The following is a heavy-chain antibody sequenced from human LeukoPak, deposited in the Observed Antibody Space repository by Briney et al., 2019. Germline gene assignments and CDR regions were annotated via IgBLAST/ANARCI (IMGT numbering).Heavy chain of an antibody. J-gene: IGHJ6*02. CDR1: GGSISSYY. V-gene: IGHV4-59*01. Sequence: SETLSLTCTVSGGSISSYYWSWIRQPPGKGLEWIGYIYYSGSTYYNPSLKSRVTISVDTSKNQFSLKLSSVTAADTAVYYCARDKRTYYDFWSGYPYYYYYGMDVWGQGTTVTVSS. CDR2: IYYSGST. CDR3: ARDKRTYYDFWSGYPYYYYYGMDV. D-gene: IGHD3-3*01.